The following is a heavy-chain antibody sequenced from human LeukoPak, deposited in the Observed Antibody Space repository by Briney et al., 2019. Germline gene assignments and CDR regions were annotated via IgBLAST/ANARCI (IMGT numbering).Heavy chain of an antibody. CDR1: GYSFISYW. J-gene: IGHJ4*02. D-gene: IGHD4-17*01. V-gene: IGHV5-51*01. CDR3: ARAPSLVTTPHFDY. Sequence: GESLKISCKGSGYSFISYWIGWVRQMPGKGLEWMGIIYPGDSNTRYSPSFQGQVTISADKAISTAYLQWSSLKASDTAMYYCARAPSLVTTPHFDYWGQGTLVTVSS. CDR2: IYPGDSNT.